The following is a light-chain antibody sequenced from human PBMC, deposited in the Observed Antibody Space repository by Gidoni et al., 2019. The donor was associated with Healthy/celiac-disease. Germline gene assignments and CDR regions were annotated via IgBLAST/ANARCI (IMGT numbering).Light chain of an antibody. CDR2: GKN. Sequence: SELTQDPAVSVALGQTVRITCQGDSLRSYYASWYQQKPGQAPVLVIYGKNNRPSGIPDRFSGSSSGNTASLTITGAQAEDEADYYCNSRDSSGNLWVFGGGTKLTVL. CDR1: SLRSYY. J-gene: IGLJ3*02. V-gene: IGLV3-19*01. CDR3: NSRDSSGNLWV.